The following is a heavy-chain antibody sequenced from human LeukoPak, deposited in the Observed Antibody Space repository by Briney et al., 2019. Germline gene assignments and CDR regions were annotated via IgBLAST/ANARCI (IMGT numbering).Heavy chain of an antibody. V-gene: IGHV1-2*02. Sequence: ASVKVSCKASGYTFSGYYIHWVRQAPGQGLEWMGLIKPDSGNTKYPQKFQGRVTKTRDTSITTAYMELNRLTSDDTAVYYCVRDRPHNWFDPWGQGTLVTVSS. CDR3: VRDRPHNWFDP. CDR2: IKPDSGNT. J-gene: IGHJ5*02. CDR1: GYTFSGYY.